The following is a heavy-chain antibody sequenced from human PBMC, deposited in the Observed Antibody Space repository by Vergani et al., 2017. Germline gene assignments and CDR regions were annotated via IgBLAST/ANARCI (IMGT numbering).Heavy chain of an antibody. CDR2: ISSSGSII. V-gene: IGHV3-48*03. Sequence: EVQLGDSGGGLVQPGGSLRLSCVASGFTFSSYEMNWVRQAPGKGLEWVSYISSSGSIIYYADSVKGRITISRDNAKNSLYLQMNSLRAADTAVYYCARDRAAASGAFDIWGQGTMVTVSS. D-gene: IGHD6-13*01. CDR1: GFTFSSYE. CDR3: ARDRAAASGAFDI. J-gene: IGHJ3*02.